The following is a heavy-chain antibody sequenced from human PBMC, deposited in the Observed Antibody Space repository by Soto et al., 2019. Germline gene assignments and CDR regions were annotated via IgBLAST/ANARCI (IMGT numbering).Heavy chain of an antibody. V-gene: IGHV4-30-4*01. CDR1: GGSISSGDYY. D-gene: IGHD1-1*01. CDR2: IYYSGST. J-gene: IGHJ4*02. Sequence: SETLSLTCTVSGGSISSGDYYWSWIRQPPGKGLEWIGYIYYSGSTYYNPSLKSRVTISVDTSKNQFSLKLSSVTAADTAVYYCARERGQLEGTDFDYWGQGTLVTVSS. CDR3: ARERGQLEGTDFDY.